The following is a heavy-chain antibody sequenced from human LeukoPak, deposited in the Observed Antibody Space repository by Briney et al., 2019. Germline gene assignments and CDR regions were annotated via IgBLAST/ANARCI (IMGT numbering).Heavy chain of an antibody. V-gene: IGHV3-30*18. CDR1: GFTFSSYG. CDR2: ISYDGSNK. D-gene: IGHD1-14*01. J-gene: IGHJ5*02. Sequence: AGGSLRLSCAASGFTFSSYGMHWVRQAPGKGLEWVAVISYDGSNKYYADSVKGRFTISRDNSKNTLYLQMNSLRAEDTAVYYCAKDRKKGLYNWFDPWGQGALVTVSS. CDR3: AKDRKKGLYNWFDP.